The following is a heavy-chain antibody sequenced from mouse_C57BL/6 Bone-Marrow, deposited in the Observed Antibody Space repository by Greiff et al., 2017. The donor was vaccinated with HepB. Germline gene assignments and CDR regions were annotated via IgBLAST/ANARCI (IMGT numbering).Heavy chain of an antibody. J-gene: IGHJ4*01. Sequence: VKLQESGPGLVAPSQSLSITCTVSGFSLTSYAISWVRQPPGKGLEWLGVIWTGGGTNYNSALKSRLSISKVNSKSQVFLKMNSLQTDDTARYYCARNCPITTVVGDDYYAMDYWGQGTSVTVSS. V-gene: IGHV2-9-1*01. CDR3: ARNCPITTVVGDDYYAMDY. D-gene: IGHD1-1*01. CDR1: GFSLTSYA. CDR2: IWTGGGT.